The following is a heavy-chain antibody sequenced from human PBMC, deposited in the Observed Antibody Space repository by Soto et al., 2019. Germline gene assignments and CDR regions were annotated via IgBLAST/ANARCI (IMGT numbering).Heavy chain of an antibody. D-gene: IGHD6-6*01. CDR3: AKGGSMAARRCGMDV. V-gene: IGHV3-23*01. CDR1: GFTLSTYA. Sequence: PGGSLRLSCAASGFTLSTYAMSWVRQAPGEGLEWVSSISDSGGSTNYADSVKGRFTISRDNSKNTLYLQMNSPRAEDTAVYYCAKGGSMAARRCGMDVWGQGTTVTAP. CDR2: ISDSGGST. J-gene: IGHJ6*02.